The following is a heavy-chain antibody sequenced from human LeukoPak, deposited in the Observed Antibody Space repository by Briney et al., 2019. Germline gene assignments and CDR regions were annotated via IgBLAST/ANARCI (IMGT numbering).Heavy chain of an antibody. Sequence: GGSLRLSCAASGXTFSSYAMSWVRQAPGKGLEWVSAISGSGGSTYYADSVKGRFTISRDNSKNTLYLQMNSLRAEDTAVYYCAKDQYYDSSGSLYFNYWGQGTLVTVSS. V-gene: IGHV3-23*01. CDR3: AKDQYYDSSGSLYFNY. J-gene: IGHJ4*02. CDR2: ISGSGGST. D-gene: IGHD3-22*01. CDR1: GXTFSSYA.